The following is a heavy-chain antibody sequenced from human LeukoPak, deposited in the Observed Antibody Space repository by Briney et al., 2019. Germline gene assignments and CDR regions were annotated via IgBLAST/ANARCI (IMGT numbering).Heavy chain of an antibody. Sequence: GGSLRLSCVASGFTFSTYAMHWVRQAPGKGLEWVAVILYDGNNNYYADSVKGRFTISRDNSKNTLYLQMNSLRAEDTAVYYCARGRKYSYGTYYYGLDVWGQGTTVTVCS. CDR1: GFTFSTYA. J-gene: IGHJ6*02. V-gene: IGHV3-30-3*01. CDR2: ILYDGNNN. CDR3: ARGRKYSYGTYYYGLDV. D-gene: IGHD5-18*01.